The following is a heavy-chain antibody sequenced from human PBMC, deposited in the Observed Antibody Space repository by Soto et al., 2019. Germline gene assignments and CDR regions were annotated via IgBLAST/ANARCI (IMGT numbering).Heavy chain of an antibody. CDR3: ARIQIYNWGSAFGAFDI. Sequence: PSQTLSLTCAISGDSVSSNSAAWNWIRQSPSRGLEWLGRTYYRSKWYNDYAVSVKSRITINPDTSKNQFSLQLNSVTPEDTAVYYCARIQIYNWGSAFGAFDIWGQGTMVTVSS. CDR2: TYYRSKWYN. CDR1: GDSVSSNSAA. J-gene: IGHJ3*02. V-gene: IGHV6-1*01. D-gene: IGHD7-27*01.